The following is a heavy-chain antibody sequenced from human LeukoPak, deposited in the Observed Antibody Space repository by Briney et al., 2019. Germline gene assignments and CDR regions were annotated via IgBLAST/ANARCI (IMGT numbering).Heavy chain of an antibody. CDR3: ARSTARIAAGMDV. D-gene: IGHD6-13*01. Sequence: GGSLRLSCTASGFTFEDHGMSWVRHGPGRGLEWVCGINWNGGRTGYVDSVKGRFTISRDNGKNSLYLQMNSLRAEDTAVYYCARSTARIAAGMDVWGKGTTVTVSS. CDR1: GFTFEDHG. V-gene: IGHV3-20*04. J-gene: IGHJ6*03. CDR2: INWNGGRT.